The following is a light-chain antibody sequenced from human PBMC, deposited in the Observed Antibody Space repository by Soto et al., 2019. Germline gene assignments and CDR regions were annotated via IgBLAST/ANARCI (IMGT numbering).Light chain of an antibody. J-gene: IGKJ2*01. CDR1: QSIRSN. Sequence: DIQTTQSPSSLSAFAGDRVTITCRASQSIRSNCNWYQQKPGKAPKLLIYSASSLQSGVPSRFSGSGSGTDFTLTITSLQPEDCATYYCQQSFSIPYIFGQGTKLDIK. CDR3: QQSFSIPYI. V-gene: IGKV1-39*01. CDR2: SAS.